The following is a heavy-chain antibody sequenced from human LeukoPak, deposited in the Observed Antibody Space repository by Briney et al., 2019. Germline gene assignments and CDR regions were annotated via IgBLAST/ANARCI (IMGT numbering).Heavy chain of an antibody. J-gene: IGHJ4*02. D-gene: IGHD4-17*01. Sequence: GGSLRLSCAASGFTFSSYGMHWVRQAPGKGLEWVAFIRYDGSNKYYADSVKGRFTISRDNSKNTLYLQMNSLRAEDTAVYYCARDYGDYLLDYWAREPWSPSPQ. CDR2: IRYDGSNK. V-gene: IGHV3-30*02. CDR3: ARDYGDYLLDY. CDR1: GFTFSSYG.